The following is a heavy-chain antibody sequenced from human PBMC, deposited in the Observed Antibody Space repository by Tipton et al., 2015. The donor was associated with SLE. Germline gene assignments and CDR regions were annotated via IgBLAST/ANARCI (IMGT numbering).Heavy chain of an antibody. V-gene: IGHV4-59*13. CDR2: IYYSGST. CDR1: GGSFSGYF. CDR3: ARLRGWLQVDY. Sequence: TLSLTCAVYGGSFSGYFWSWIRQPPEKGLEWIGYIYYSGSTYYNPSLKSRVTISVDTPKNQVSLKLSSVTAADTAVYYCARLRGWLQVDYWGQGTLVTVSS. J-gene: IGHJ4*02. D-gene: IGHD5-24*01.